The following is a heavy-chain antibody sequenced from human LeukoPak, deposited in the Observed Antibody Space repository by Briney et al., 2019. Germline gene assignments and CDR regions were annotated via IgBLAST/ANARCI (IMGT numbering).Heavy chain of an antibody. D-gene: IGHD2/OR15-2a*01. CDR3: ARDFSSDAFDI. CDR2: IYYSGST. Sequence: SETLSLTCTVSGGSISSYYWSWIRQPPGKGLEWIGYIYYSGSTNYNPSLKSRVTISVDTSKNQFSLKLSSVTAADTAVYYCARDFSSDAFDIWGQGTMVTVSS. J-gene: IGHJ3*02. V-gene: IGHV4-59*01. CDR1: GGSISSYY.